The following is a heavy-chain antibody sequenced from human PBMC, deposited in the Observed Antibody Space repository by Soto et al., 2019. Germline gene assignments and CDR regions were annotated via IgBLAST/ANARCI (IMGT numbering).Heavy chain of an antibody. D-gene: IGHD6-13*01. Sequence: LSETLSVTCAVSGGSISSSNWWSWVRQPPGKGLEWIGEIYHSGSTNYNPSLKSRVTISVDKSKNQFSLRLSSVTAADTAVYYCARDATSAAGQYDYWGQGTLVTVSS. CDR2: IYHSGST. CDR3: ARDATSAAGQYDY. V-gene: IGHV4-4*02. CDR1: GGSISSSNW. J-gene: IGHJ4*02.